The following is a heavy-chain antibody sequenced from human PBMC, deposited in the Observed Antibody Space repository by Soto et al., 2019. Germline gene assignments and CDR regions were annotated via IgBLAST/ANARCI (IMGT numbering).Heavy chain of an antibody. Sequence: EVQLLESGGGLVQPGGSLRLSCAASGFTFSSYAMSWVRQAPGKGLEWVSAISGSGGSTYYADSVKGRFTISRDNSKNTLYLQMNSLRAEDTAVYYCAKDPASSSWNTYYYYGMDVWGQGTTVTVSS. J-gene: IGHJ6*02. V-gene: IGHV3-23*01. CDR2: ISGSGGST. CDR1: GFTFSSYA. CDR3: AKDPASSSWNTYYYYGMDV. D-gene: IGHD6-13*01.